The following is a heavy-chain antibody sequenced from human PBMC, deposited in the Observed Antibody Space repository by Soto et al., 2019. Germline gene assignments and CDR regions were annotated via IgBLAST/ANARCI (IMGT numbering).Heavy chain of an antibody. CDR1: EYRLTSYV. CDR3: ASEYWNDVAFDI. D-gene: IGHD1-1*01. V-gene: IGHV1-8*01. J-gene: IGHJ3*02. Sequence: GDSWRDCRKASEYRLTSYVVNWARQATGQGLEWMGWMNPNSGNTGYAQKFQGRVTMTRNTSISTAYMELSSLRSEDTAVYYCASEYWNDVAFDIWGQGTMVTVSS. CDR2: MNPNSGNT.